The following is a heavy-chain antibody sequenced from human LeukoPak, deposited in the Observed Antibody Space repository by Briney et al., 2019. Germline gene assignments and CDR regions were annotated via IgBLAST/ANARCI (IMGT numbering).Heavy chain of an antibody. CDR2: IYTSGST. CDR3: ATHCSSTSCYGTDY. V-gene: IGHV4-4*07. D-gene: IGHD2-2*01. Sequence: PSETLSLTCTVSGGSISGYYWSWIRQPAGKGLEWIGRIYTSGSTNYNPSLKSRVTMSVDTSKNQFSLKLSSVTAADTAVYYCATHCSSTSCYGTDYWGQGTLVTVSS. CDR1: GGSISGYY. J-gene: IGHJ4*02.